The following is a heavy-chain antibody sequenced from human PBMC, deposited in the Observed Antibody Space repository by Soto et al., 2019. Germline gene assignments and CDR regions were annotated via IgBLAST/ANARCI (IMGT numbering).Heavy chain of an antibody. CDR1: GFTFSSYS. CDR3: ARYHLVVQAAHDY. Sequence: RGWSLRLSCAASGFTFSSYSMNWVRQAPGKGLEWVSSISSSSSYIYYADSVKGRFTISRDNAKNSLYLQMNSLRAEDTAVYYCARYHLVVQAAHDYWGQGTLVTVSP. CDR2: ISSSSSYI. J-gene: IGHJ4*02. D-gene: IGHD2-2*01. V-gene: IGHV3-21*01.